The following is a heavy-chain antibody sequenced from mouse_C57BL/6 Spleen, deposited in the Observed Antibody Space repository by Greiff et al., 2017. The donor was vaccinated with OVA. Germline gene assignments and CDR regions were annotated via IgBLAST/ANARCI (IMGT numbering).Heavy chain of an antibody. CDR1: GFTFSDYG. CDR2: ISSGSSTI. CDR3: ARPDDGYYGGAMDY. V-gene: IGHV5-17*01. Sequence: EVKLVESGGGLVKPGGSLKLSCAASGFTFSDYGMHWVRQAPEKGLEWVAYISSGSSTIYYADTVKGRFTLSRDNAKNTLFLQMTSLRSEDTAMYYGARPDDGYYGGAMDYWGQGTSVTVSS. D-gene: IGHD2-3*01. J-gene: IGHJ4*01.